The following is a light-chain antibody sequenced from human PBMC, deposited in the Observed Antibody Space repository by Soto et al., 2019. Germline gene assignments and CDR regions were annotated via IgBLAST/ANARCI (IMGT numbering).Light chain of an antibody. Sequence: QSALTQPASVSGTPGQSITISCTGSNSDVGLYDFVSWYQHHPGRAPKLIVSEVSHRPSGISSRFSGSKSGNTASLTISGLQSEDEADYYCISYTSDDVRYVFGTGTKVTVL. CDR2: EVS. J-gene: IGLJ1*01. V-gene: IGLV2-14*01. CDR1: NSDVGLYDF. CDR3: ISYTSDDVRYV.